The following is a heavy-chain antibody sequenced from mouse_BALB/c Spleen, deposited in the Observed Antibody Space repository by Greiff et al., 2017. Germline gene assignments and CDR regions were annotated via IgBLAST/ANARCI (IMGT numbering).Heavy chain of an antibody. CDR2: ILPGSGST. Sequence: QVQLQQSGAELMKPGASVKISCKATGYTFSSYWIEWVKQRPGHGLEWIGEILPGSGSTNYNEKFKGKATFTADTSSNTAYMQLSSLTSEDSAVYYCARGGGLRGFDYWGQGTTLTVSS. D-gene: IGHD3-1*01. CDR3: ARGGGLRGFDY. J-gene: IGHJ2*01. V-gene: IGHV1-9*01. CDR1: GYTFSSYW.